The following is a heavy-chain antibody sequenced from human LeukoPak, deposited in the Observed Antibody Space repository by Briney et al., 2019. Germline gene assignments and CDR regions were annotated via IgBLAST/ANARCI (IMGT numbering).Heavy chain of an antibody. CDR2: ISGSGGST. V-gene: IGHV3-23*01. Sequence: GGSLRLSCAASGFTFSSYAMSWVRQAPGKGLEWVSTISGSGGSTYYADSVKGRFTISRNNSKNTLYLQMNSLRAEDTAVYYCARDQGPLYYDFWSGYPTYDAFDIWGQGTMVTVSS. CDR1: GFTFSSYA. D-gene: IGHD3-3*01. CDR3: ARDQGPLYYDFWSGYPTYDAFDI. J-gene: IGHJ3*02.